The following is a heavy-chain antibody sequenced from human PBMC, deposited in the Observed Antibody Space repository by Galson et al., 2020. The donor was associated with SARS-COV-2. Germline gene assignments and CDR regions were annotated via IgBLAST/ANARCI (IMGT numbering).Heavy chain of an antibody. J-gene: IGHJ4*02. D-gene: IGHD4-4*01. V-gene: IGHV1-18*01. Sequence: ASVKVSCKASGYTFTSYGISWVRQAPAQGLEWMGWLSDYNGNTNYAQKLQRRGTMTTDTSTSTAYMELRSLRSDDTAVYYCARADSHDYSNYPGDDYWGQGTLGTVSS. CDR3: ARADSHDYSNYPGDDY. CDR2: LSDYNGNT. CDR1: GYTFTSYG.